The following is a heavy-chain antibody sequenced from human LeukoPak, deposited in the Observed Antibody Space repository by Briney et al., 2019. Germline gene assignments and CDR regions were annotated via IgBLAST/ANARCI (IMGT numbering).Heavy chain of an antibody. CDR2: IYYSGST. CDR3: ARHFFGDSDDAFDI. J-gene: IGHJ3*02. Sequence: SETLSLTCTVSGGSISSCSYYWGWIRQPSGKGLEWIGSIYYSGSTYYNPSLKSRVTISVDTSKNQFSLKLSSVTAADTAVYYCARHFFGDSDDAFDIWGQGTMVTVSS. V-gene: IGHV4-39*01. CDR1: GGSISSCSYY. D-gene: IGHD4-17*01.